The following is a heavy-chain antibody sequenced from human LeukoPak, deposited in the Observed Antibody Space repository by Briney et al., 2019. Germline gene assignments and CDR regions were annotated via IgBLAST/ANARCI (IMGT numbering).Heavy chain of an antibody. J-gene: IGHJ1*01. Sequence: SETLSLTCTVSGGSITNYYWTWIRQPPGKGLEWIGYIHYSGSTNYNPSLKSRLTISVDPSKNQFSLKLNSVTAADTAVYYCARGGEKSLADYFHHWGQGTLVSVSS. CDR2: IHYSGST. V-gene: IGHV4-59*01. CDR1: GGSITNYY. CDR3: ARGGEKSLADYFHH. D-gene: IGHD2-21*01.